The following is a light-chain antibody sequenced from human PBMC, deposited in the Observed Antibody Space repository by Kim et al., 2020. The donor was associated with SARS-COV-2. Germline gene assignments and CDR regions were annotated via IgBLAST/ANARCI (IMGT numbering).Light chain of an antibody. CDR2: GRN. V-gene: IGLV3-19*01. J-gene: IGLJ2*01. CDR3: QSRDSGGKVV. CDR1: SLRSYY. Sequence: SSELTPDPVVSVALGQTVRITCQGDSLRSYYATWYQQKPRQAPVLVIYGRNNRPSGIPDRFSGSASGNTASLTISGTQAEDEADFYCQSRDSGGKVVFGGGTKLTVL.